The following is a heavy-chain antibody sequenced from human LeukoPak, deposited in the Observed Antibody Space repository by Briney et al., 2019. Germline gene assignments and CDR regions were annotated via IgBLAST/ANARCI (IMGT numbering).Heavy chain of an antibody. CDR1: GGSISSSSYY. J-gene: IGHJ6*03. CDR3: ARRSYDILTGYYYYMDV. V-gene: IGHV4-39*01. D-gene: IGHD3-9*01. CDR2: IYYSGST. Sequence: SETLSLTCTVSGGSISSSSYYWGWIRQPPGKGLEWIGTIYYSGSTYYNPSLKSRVTISVDTSKNQFSLKLSSVTAADTAVYYCARRSYDILTGYYYYMDVWGKGTTVTISS.